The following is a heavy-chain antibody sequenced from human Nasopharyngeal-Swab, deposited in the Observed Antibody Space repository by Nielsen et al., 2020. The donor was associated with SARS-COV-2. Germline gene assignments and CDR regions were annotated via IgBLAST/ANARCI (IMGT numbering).Heavy chain of an antibody. Sequence: GGSLRLSCAASGFTFSSYSMNWVRQAPGKGLEWVSSISSSSSYIYYADPVKGRFTISRDNAKNSLYLQMNSLRAEDTAVYYCARADSSSWYFDYWGQGTLVTVSS. CDR3: ARADSSSWYFDY. CDR2: ISSSSSYI. CDR1: GFTFSSYS. J-gene: IGHJ4*02. D-gene: IGHD6-13*01. V-gene: IGHV3-21*01.